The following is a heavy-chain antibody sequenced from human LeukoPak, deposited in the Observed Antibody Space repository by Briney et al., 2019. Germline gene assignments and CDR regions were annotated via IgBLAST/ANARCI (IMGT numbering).Heavy chain of an antibody. J-gene: IGHJ5*02. V-gene: IGHV3-33*01. CDR1: GFTFSSYG. D-gene: IGHD4/OR15-4a*01. CDR3: ARDTNLYGGPRASGGCDL. CDR2: IWYDGSNN. Sequence: GRSLRLSCAASGFTFSSYGMHWVRHAPGKGLEWVAVIWYDGSNNYYADSVKGRFTISRDDSKNTLNLQMNNLRAEDTALYYCARDTNLYGGPRASGGCDLWGQGTLVTVSS.